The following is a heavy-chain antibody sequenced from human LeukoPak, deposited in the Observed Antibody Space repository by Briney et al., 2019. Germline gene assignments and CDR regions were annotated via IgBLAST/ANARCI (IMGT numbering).Heavy chain of an antibody. V-gene: IGHV4-34*01. CDR3: AREVKQQLVSFLCAFDI. CDR2: INHSGST. D-gene: IGHD6-13*01. CDR1: GGSFSGYY. J-gene: IGHJ3*02. Sequence: PSETLSLTCAVYGGSFSGYYWSWIRQPPGKGLEWIGEINHSGSTNYNPSLKSRVTISVDTSKNQFSLKLSSVTAADTAVYYCAREVKQQLVSFLCAFDIWGQGAMVTVSS.